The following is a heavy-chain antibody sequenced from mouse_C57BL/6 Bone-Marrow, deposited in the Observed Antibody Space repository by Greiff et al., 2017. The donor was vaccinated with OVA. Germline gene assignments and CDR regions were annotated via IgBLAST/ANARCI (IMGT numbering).Heavy chain of an antibody. CDR3: ARVIYYYGSSPAWFAY. CDR1: GYTFTSYW. V-gene: IGHV1-7*01. Sequence: VQLQQSGAELAKPGASVKLSCKASGYTFTSYWMPWVKQRPGQGLEWIGYINPSSGYTKYNQKFKDKATLTADKSSSTAYMQLSSLTYEDSAVYYGARVIYYYGSSPAWFAYWGQGTLVTVSA. J-gene: IGHJ3*01. CDR2: INPSSGYT. D-gene: IGHD1-1*01.